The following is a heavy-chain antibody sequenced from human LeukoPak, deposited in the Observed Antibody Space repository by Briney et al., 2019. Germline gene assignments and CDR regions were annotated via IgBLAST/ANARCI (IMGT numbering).Heavy chain of an antibody. J-gene: IGHJ4*02. V-gene: IGHV3-53*01. CDR2: IYSGSST. D-gene: IGHD3-10*01. CDR1: GFTVSSNY. Sequence: GGSLRLSCAASGFTVSSNYMSWVRQAPGKGLEWVSVIYSGSSTYYADSAKGRFTISRDNSKNTVYLQINSLRAEDTAVYYCAKVDYNSGSFFDYWGQGTLVTVSS. CDR3: AKVDYNSGSFFDY.